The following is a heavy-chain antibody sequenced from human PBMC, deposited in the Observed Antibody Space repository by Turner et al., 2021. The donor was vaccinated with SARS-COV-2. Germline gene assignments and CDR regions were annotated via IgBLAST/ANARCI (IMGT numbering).Heavy chain of an antibody. D-gene: IGHD6-19*01. J-gene: IGHJ4*02. CDR3: ARTLDSGWYQGQFYFDY. CDR2: IYWDDDK. Sequence: QITLTESGPPLVKPTQTPTRTCTFSGFSLRISGLGVGWIRQPPGKSLEWLALIYWDDDKRYSQSLRSRLTITKDTSKNQVVLTVTNMDPADTATYYCARTLDSGWYQGQFYFDYWGQGTLVTVSS. CDR1: GFSLRISGLG. V-gene: IGHV2-5*02.